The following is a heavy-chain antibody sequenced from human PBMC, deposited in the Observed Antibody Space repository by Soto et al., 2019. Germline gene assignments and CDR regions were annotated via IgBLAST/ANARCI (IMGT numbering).Heavy chain of an antibody. J-gene: IGHJ4*01. V-gene: IGHV1-69*02. CDR2: VNPIVSMS. Sequence: QVQLVQSGAEVKRPGSSVKVSCKASGDTFNFYSINWVRQAPGLGLEWMGRVNPIVSMSNLAQKFQVRVTVAADRSTSTAYMELIPLRSVNTTFDSRASSQGTGVRAFVYWGLGALFT. CDR3: ASSQGTGVRAFVY. D-gene: IGHD3-10*01. CDR1: GDTFNFYS.